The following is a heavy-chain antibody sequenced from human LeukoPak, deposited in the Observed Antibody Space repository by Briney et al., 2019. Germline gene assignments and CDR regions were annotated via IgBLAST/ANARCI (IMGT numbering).Heavy chain of an antibody. CDR2: ISTSGTTI. D-gene: IGHD2-15*01. CDR1: GFTFSTYE. Sequence: GGSLRLSCAASGFTFSTYEMNWVRQAPGKGLEWVSYISTSGTTIYYADSVKGRFTISRDNAKSSLFLQMNSLRAEDTAVYYCTRHHCRGGGCQQASYSYYYTMDVWGQGTTVTVSS. CDR3: TRHHCRGGGCQQASYSYYYTMDV. V-gene: IGHV3-48*03. J-gene: IGHJ6*02.